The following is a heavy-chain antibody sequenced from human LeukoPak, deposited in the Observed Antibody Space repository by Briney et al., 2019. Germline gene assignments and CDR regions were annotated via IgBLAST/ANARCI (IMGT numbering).Heavy chain of an antibody. CDR1: GFIFSNYA. Sequence: GGSLRLSCAASGFIFSNYAMAWARLTPGKGLKWVSAISGSGGTTYYTDSVKGRFAISRDSSTNTLYLQLSSLRAEDTAIYYCARGGSVFAYFFDYWGQGTLVTVSS. CDR2: ISGSGGTT. V-gene: IGHV3-23*01. D-gene: IGHD3-10*01. J-gene: IGHJ4*02. CDR3: ARGGSVFAYFFDY.